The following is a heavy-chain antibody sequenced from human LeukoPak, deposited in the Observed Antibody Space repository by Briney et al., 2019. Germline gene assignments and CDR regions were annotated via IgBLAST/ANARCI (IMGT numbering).Heavy chain of an antibody. CDR2: IYYSGST. V-gene: IGHV4-59*12. CDR1: GGSISSYY. CDR3: ARVNIPYYYYGMDV. D-gene: IGHD2/OR15-2a*01. J-gene: IGHJ6*02. Sequence: PSETLSLTCTVSGGSISSYYWSWIRQPPGKGLEWIGYIYYSGSTNYNPSLKSRVTISVDTSKNQFSLKLSSVTAADTAVYYCARVNIPYYYYGMDVWGQGTTVTVSS.